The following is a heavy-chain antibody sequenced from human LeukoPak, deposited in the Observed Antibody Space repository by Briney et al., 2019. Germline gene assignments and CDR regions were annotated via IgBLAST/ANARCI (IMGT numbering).Heavy chain of an antibody. V-gene: IGHV3-9*01. CDR2: ISWNSGSI. D-gene: IGHD2-15*01. CDR3: AKDNLRGGNNQWGGIDI. CDR1: GFTFDDYA. J-gene: IGHJ3*02. Sequence: PGGSLRLSCAASGFTFDDYAMHWVRHAPGKGLEWVSGISWNSGSIDYADSVKGRFTISRDNAKNSLYLQMKSLRAEDTALYFCAKDNLRGGNNQWGGIDIWGQGTMVTVSS.